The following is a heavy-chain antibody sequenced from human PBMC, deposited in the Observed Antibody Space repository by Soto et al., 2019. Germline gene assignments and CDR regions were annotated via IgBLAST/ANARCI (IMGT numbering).Heavy chain of an antibody. D-gene: IGHD3-22*01. J-gene: IGHJ5*02. CDR3: ASSGIVGREVNTWFDP. CDR2: ISYRGST. CDR1: AGSITTSY. V-gene: IGHV4-59*01. Sequence: SETLSLTCTVSAGSITTSYWSWIRQPLGKALEWIGYISYRGSTNYNPSLKGRLTISIDTSKSQISLKLTSMTTADMAVYYCASSGIVGREVNTWFDPWGQGTLVTVSS.